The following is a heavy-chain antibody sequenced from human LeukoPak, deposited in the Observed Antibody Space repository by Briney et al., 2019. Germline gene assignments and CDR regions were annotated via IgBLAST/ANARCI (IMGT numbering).Heavy chain of an antibody. Sequence: PSETLSFTCTVPGGSINTYYWSWIRQPPGKALEWMGYIDHRGNTNYTPSPKSRVTTSVATTTTPLSLNLRSVSAADTPVYYCTRVGCSSTTCYPERDYWGQGTLVIVSS. CDR1: GGSINTYY. V-gene: IGHV4-59*08. J-gene: IGHJ4*02. CDR3: TRVGCSSTTCYPERDY. CDR2: IDHRGNT. D-gene: IGHD2-2*01.